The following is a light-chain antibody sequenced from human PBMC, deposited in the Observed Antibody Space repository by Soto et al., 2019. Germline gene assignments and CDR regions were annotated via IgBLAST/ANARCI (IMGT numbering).Light chain of an antibody. J-gene: IGLJ2*01. Sequence: QSVLTQPPSVSGAPGQRVTISCTGSSSNIGAPYDVHWYQQLPGTAPKLLIYYNTNRPSGVPDRFSGSKSDTSASLAISGLQSEDEADYYCAAWDDSLNGVLIGGGTKLTVL. V-gene: IGLV1-40*01. CDR1: SSNIGAPYD. CDR3: AAWDDSLNGVL. CDR2: YNT.